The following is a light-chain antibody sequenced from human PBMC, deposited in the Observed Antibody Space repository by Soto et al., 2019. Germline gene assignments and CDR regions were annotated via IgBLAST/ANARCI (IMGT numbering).Light chain of an antibody. CDR3: SSYVGNDNLGL. CDR1: SSDVGGYDY. V-gene: IGLV2-8*01. J-gene: IGLJ2*01. CDR2: EVN. Sequence: QSALTQPPSASGSPGQSVTISCTGTSSDVGGYDYVSWYQQHPGKAPKLMIYEVNKRPSGVPDRFSGSKSGNTASLTVSGLQAEDEADYYCSSYVGNDNLGLFGGGTQLTVL.